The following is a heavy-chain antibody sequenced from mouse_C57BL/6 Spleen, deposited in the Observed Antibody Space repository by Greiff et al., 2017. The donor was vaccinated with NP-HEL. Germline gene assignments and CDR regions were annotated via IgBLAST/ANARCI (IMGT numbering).Heavy chain of an antibody. J-gene: IGHJ1*03. V-gene: IGHV1-15*01. CDR2: IDPETGGT. Sequence: VQLQQSGAELVRPGASVTLSCKASGYTFTDNEMHWVKQTPVHGLEWIGAIDPETGGTAYNQKFKGKAILTADKSSSTAYMELRSLTSEDSAVYYCTRLITTRYFDVWGTGTTVTVSS. CDR3: TRLITTRYFDV. CDR1: GYTFTDNE. D-gene: IGHD2-4*01.